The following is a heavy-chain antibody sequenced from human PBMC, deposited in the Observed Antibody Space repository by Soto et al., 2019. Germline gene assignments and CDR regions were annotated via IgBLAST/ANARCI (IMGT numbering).Heavy chain of an antibody. CDR1: GGSFSDNY. CDR2: VYSSGRT. CDR3: ARTRRDTIFGVVIFGWFDP. V-gene: IGHV4-59*01. D-gene: IGHD3-3*01. Sequence: QVQLQQSGPGLVRPSETLSLTCTVSGGSFSDNYWNWLRQSPGKGLEWSGDVYSSGRTNYNPSFGSRVTMSIVTAKNQFSLKLTSVTAADTAVYYCARTRRDTIFGVVIFGWFDPWGQGARVIVSS. J-gene: IGHJ5*02.